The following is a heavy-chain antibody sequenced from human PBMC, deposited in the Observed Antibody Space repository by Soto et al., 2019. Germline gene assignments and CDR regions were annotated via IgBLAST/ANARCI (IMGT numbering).Heavy chain of an antibody. CDR2: MYHSGSS. CDR3: GSDTTHHPYAFNV. V-gene: IGHV4-30-2*01. CDR1: GGSISSGSYS. J-gene: IGHJ3*01. Sequence: QLQLQESGSGLVKPSQTLSLTCAVSGGSISSGSYSWNWIRQPPGKALEWIGYMYHSGSSYYNPSLRSRVTISVDMSRNRFSLTLSSVTAADTGVYYCGSDTTHHPYAFNVWGQGTMVTVSS.